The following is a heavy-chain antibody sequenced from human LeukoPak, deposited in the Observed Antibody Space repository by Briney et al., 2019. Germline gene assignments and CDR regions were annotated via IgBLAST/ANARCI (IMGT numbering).Heavy chain of an antibody. V-gene: IGHV4-4*09. D-gene: IGHD1-26*01. CDR2: ILTSGST. CDR3: ARVRVSGSYLYYSDY. Sequence: PSETLSLTCTVSGGSISSYHWSWVRQPPGKGLEWIGYILTSGSTNYNPSLKSRLTISVDTSTNQFTLKLSSVTAADTAVYYCARVRVSGSYLYYSDYWGQGTLVTVSS. J-gene: IGHJ4*02. CDR1: GGSISSYH.